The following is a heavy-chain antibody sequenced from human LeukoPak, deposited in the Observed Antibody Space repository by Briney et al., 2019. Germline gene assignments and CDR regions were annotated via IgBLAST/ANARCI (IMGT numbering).Heavy chain of an antibody. CDR1: GFTFSSYG. CDR3: AKDLGDYYASSGYIADY. V-gene: IGHV3-30*02. CDR2: IRYDGSNK. J-gene: IGHJ4*02. D-gene: IGHD3-22*01. Sequence: GGSLRLSCAASGFTFSSYGMHWVRQAPGKGLEWVAFIRYDGSNKYYADSVKGRFTISRDNSKNTLYLQMNSLRAEDTAVYYCAKDLGDYYASSGYIADYWGQGTLVTVSS.